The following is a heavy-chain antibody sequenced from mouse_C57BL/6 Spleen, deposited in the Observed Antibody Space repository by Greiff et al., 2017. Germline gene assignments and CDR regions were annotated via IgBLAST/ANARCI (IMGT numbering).Heavy chain of an antibody. V-gene: IGHV1-81*01. Sequence: QVQLQQSGAELARPGASVKLSCTASGYTFTSYGISWVKQRTGQGLEWIGEIYPRSGNTYYNERFKGKTTLTADKSSSTAYMRLRSLTSEDSAVYFCARLTGFDYWGQGTTLTVSS. J-gene: IGHJ2*01. CDR2: IYPRSGNT. CDR3: ARLTGFDY. CDR1: GYTFTSYG. D-gene: IGHD4-1*01.